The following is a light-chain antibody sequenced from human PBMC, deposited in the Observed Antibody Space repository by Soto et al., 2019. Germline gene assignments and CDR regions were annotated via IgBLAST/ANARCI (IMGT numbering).Light chain of an antibody. CDR3: SSSTSSNTLV. CDR2: GVS. Sequence: QSVLTQPASVSASPGQSITISCTGGKNDIGSSDYVSWYQQHPGKASKLIIYGVSNRPSGTSDRFSGSKSGNTASLTISGLQADDEADYYCSSSTSSNTLVFGGGTTLTVL. V-gene: IGLV2-14*01. J-gene: IGLJ3*02. CDR1: KNDIGSSDY.